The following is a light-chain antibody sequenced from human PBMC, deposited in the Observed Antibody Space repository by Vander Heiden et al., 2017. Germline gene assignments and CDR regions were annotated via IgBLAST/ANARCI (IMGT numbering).Light chain of an antibody. CDR2: AAS. CDR1: QGISSY. Sequence: AIRMTQSPSSFSASTGDRVTITCRASQGISSYLAWYQQKPGKAPKLLIYAASTLQSGVPSRFSGSGSGTDFTLTISCLQSEDFATYYCQQDYSYRQTFGQGTKVEIK. V-gene: IGKV1-8*01. CDR3: QQDYSYRQT. J-gene: IGKJ1*01.